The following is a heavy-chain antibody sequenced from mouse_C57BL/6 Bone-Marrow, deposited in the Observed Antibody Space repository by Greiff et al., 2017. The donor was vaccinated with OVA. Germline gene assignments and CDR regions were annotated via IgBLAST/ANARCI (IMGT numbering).Heavy chain of an antibody. J-gene: IGHJ3*01. D-gene: IGHD3-2*02. CDR3: ASLRGVGCFAY. CDR2: INPNNGGT. V-gene: IGHV1-18*01. Sequence: QLQQSGPELVKPGASVKILCKASGYTFTDYNMDWVKQSHGKSLEWIGDINPNNGGTIYNQKFKGKATLTVDKSYSTAYMELRSLTSEDAAVYYCASLRGVGCFAYWGRGTLVTVSA. CDR1: GYTFTDYN.